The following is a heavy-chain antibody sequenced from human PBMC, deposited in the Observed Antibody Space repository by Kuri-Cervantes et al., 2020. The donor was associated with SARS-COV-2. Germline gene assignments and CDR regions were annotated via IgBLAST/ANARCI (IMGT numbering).Heavy chain of an antibody. V-gene: IGHV3-11*04. Sequence: GESLKISCTASGFIFSDYYMTWIRQAPGKGLEWVSNIGPSGTTKYYADSVKGRFTISRDNSKNTLYLQMNSLRAEDTAVYYCAKGFPNWGPLYYFDYWGQGTLVTVSS. CDR1: GFIFSDYY. CDR3: AKGFPNWGPLYYFDY. CDR2: IGPSGTTK. D-gene: IGHD7-27*01. J-gene: IGHJ4*02.